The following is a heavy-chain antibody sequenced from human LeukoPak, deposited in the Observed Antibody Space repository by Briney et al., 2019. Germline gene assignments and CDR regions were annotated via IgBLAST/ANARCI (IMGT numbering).Heavy chain of an antibody. CDR2: IYYSGST. V-gene: IGHV4-30-4*01. Sequence: SQTLSLTCTVSGGSISSGDYYWSWIRQPPGKGLEWIGYIYYSGSTYYNPSLKSRVTISVDTSKNQFSLKLTFVTVADTAVYYCARQLYSSATVWGQGTTVIVSS. CDR1: GGSISSGDYY. J-gene: IGHJ6*02. CDR3: ARQLYSSATV. D-gene: IGHD6-25*01.